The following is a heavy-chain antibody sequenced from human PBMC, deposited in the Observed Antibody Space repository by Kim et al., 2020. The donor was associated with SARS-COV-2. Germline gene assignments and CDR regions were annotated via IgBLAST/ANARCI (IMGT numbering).Heavy chain of an antibody. V-gene: IGHV3-23*01. J-gene: IGHJ4*02. CDR2: GST. Sequence: GSTYYADSVKGRFTISRDNSKNTLYLQMNSLRAEDTAVYYCARSDGYNYYWGQGTLVTVSS. D-gene: IGHD5-12*01. CDR3: ARSDGYNYY.